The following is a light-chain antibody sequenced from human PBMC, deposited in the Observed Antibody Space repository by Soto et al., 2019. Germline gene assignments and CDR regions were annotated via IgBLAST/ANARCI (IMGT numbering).Light chain of an antibody. J-gene: IGLJ3*02. V-gene: IGLV2-11*01. CDR1: SSDVGGYNF. Sequence: QSVLTQPRAVSGSPGQSVTISCTGTSSDVGGYNFVSWYQQHPGKAPKFMIFDVSKRPSGVPDRFSGSKSGNTASLTISGLQAEDEADYYGCSYAGSYTWVFGGGTQLTVL. CDR2: DVS. CDR3: CSYAGSYTWV.